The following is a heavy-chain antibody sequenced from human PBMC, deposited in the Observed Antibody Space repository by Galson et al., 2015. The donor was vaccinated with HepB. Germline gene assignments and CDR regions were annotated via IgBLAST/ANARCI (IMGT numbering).Heavy chain of an antibody. CDR3: ARGRWVAHSADYYLDY. CDR2: IDAGNGKT. D-gene: IGHD6-13*01. V-gene: IGHV1-3*01. J-gene: IGHJ4*02. CDR1: GYTFKNYA. Sequence: SVKVSCKASGYTFKNYAIHWVRQAPGQRPEWMGWIDAGNGKTKYSQNLQGRVTITRDTSASTAYMDLSSLSSEDTAVYYCARGRWVAHSADYYLDYWGQGTLVTVSS.